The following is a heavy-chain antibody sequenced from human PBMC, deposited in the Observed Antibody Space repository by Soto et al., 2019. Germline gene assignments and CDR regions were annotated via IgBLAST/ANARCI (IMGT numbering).Heavy chain of an antibody. CDR3: ARVHVMVVAGSTFDY. J-gene: IGHJ4*01. Sequence: TETLSLTCTVPGYSISSGSYWAWIRQPPGKGPEWIASIYHGGTTFYNPSLKSRITISVDTSNNQFSLKLTSVTAADTAVYYCARVHVMVVAGSTFDYWGHGTLVTVSS. CDR2: IYHGGTT. CDR1: GYSISSGSY. D-gene: IGHD6-19*01. V-gene: IGHV4-38-2*02.